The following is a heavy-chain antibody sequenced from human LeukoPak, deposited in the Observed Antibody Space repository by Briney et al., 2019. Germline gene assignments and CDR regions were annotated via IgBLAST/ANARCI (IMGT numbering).Heavy chain of an antibody. V-gene: IGHV3-48*03. CDR1: GFPVNKYE. CDR2: VDAGATST. D-gene: IGHD2-15*01. Sequence: GGSLRLSCAASGFPVNKYEIHWVRRAPGKGLEWISYVDAGATSTNYADSVWGRFTHSRDNAQNSVHLQMSSLRDEDTAVYYCVRGRLLRSMKYFDSWGQGVQVTVSS. J-gene: IGHJ4*02. CDR3: VRGRLLRSMKYFDS.